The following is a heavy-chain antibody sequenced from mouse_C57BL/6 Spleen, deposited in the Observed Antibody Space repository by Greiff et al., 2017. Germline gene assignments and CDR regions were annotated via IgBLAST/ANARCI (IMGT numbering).Heavy chain of an antibody. CDR3: ARTSNYYGSSYFDY. V-gene: IGHV1-20*01. CDR1: GYSFTGYF. J-gene: IGHJ2*01. D-gene: IGHD1-1*01. Sequence: EVQLQQSGPELVKPGDSVKISCKASGYSFTGYFMNWVMQSHGKSLEWIGRINPYNGDTFYNQKFKGKATLTVDKSSSTAHMELRSLTSEDSAVYYCARTSNYYGSSYFDYWGQGTTLTVSS. CDR2: INPYNGDT.